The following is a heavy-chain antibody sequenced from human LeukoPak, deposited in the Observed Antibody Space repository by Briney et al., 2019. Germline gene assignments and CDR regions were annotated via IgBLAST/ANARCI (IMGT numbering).Heavy chain of an antibody. CDR1: GFTFSSYD. Sequence: HPGGSLRLSCAASGFTFSSYDMTWVRQAPGKGLEWIPSISGSGGNTYYADSVKGRFTISRDNSKNTVHLQMNSLRAEDTAVYYCANGVYYGSGTYYPYMDVWGKGTTVTISS. V-gene: IGHV3-23*01. CDR3: ANGVYYGSGTYYPYMDV. CDR2: ISGSGGNT. J-gene: IGHJ6*03. D-gene: IGHD3-10*01.